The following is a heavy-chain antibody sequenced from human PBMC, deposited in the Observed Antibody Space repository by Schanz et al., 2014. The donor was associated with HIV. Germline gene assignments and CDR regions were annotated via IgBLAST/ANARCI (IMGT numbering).Heavy chain of an antibody. CDR2: ITDDGGRT. CDR3: ANEEVPNDY. CDR1: TFAFSAYS. Sequence: EVHLVESGGGLVRPGGSLRLSCATSTFAFSAYSMNWVRQAPGKGLEWVSSITDDGGRTDYADSVKGRFTISRDNSKNTLYLQMNSLRAEDTAVYYCANEEVPNDYWGQGTLVTVSS. J-gene: IGHJ4*02. V-gene: IGHV3-23*04.